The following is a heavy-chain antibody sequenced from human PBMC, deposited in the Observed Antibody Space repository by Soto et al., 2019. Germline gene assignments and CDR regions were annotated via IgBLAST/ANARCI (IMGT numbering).Heavy chain of an antibody. J-gene: IGHJ6*02. CDR1: GYKFTSYG. CDR2: ISADNGNA. CDR3: ARGRYCCRTICYEDIMDV. Sequence: QVQLVQSGAEVKKPGASVKVSCKTSGYKFTSYGISWVRQAPGQGLEWMGWISADNGNANYAQNLQGRVTMSTDTSTSTAYMELRILRTAYTAVYYCARGRYCCRTICYEDIMDVWGQGTTVTVSS. V-gene: IGHV1-18*01. D-gene: IGHD2-2*01.